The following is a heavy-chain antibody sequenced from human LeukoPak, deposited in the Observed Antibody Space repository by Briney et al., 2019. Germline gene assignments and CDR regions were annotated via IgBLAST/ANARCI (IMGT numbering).Heavy chain of an antibody. CDR1: GFTFSSYW. CDR3: ARVGSRVTYYDFWRWDY. J-gene: IGHJ4*02. Sequence: GGSLRLSCAASGFTFSSYWMHWVRQAPGKGLVWVSRINTEGSSTSYADSVKGRFTISRDNAKNTLYLQMNSLRAEDTAVYYCARVGSRVTYYDFWRWDYWGQGTLVTVSS. CDR2: INTEGSST. V-gene: IGHV3-74*01. D-gene: IGHD3-3*01.